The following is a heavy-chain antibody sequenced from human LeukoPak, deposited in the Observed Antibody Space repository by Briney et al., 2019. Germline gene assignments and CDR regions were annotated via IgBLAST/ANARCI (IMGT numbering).Heavy chain of an antibody. D-gene: IGHD6-13*01. CDR2: ISWNSGSI. CDR3: AKASSSWYGPDY. J-gene: IGHJ4*02. CDR1: GFTFDDYA. V-gene: IGHV3-9*01. Sequence: GGSLRLSCAASGFTFDDYAMHWVRQAPGKGLEWVSGISWNSGSIGYADSVKGRFTISRDNAKNSLYLQMNSLGAEDTALYYCAKASSSWYGPDYWGQGTLVTVSS.